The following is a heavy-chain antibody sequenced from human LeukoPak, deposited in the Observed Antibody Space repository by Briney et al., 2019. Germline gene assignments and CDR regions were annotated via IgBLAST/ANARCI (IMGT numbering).Heavy chain of an antibody. CDR1: GFTFSSYS. CDR3: ASEDYDSSGVLDY. J-gene: IGHJ4*02. D-gene: IGHD3-22*01. CDR2: ISSSSYI. Sequence: GGSLRLSCAASGFTFSSYSMNWVRQAPGKGLEWVSSISSSSYIYYADSVKGRFTISRDNAKNSLYLQMSSLRAEDTAVYYCASEDYDSSGVLDYWGQGNLVTVSS. V-gene: IGHV3-21*01.